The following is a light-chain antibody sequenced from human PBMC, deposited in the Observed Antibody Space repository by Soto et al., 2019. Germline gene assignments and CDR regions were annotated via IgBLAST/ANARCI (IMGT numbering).Light chain of an antibody. J-gene: IGKJ2*01. CDR1: QSIASN. Sequence: EIVMTQSPATLPVSPGESATLSCRASQSIASNLAWYQQKPGQAPRLLIHSASARATGIPPRFSGSWSVTEFTLTISSLQSEDFAVYYCQQHNHWPSFGQGTNLEIK. V-gene: IGKV3-15*01. CDR3: QQHNHWPS. CDR2: SAS.